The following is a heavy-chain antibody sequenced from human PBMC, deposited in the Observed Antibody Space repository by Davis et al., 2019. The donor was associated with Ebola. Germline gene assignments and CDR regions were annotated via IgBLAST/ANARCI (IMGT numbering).Heavy chain of an antibody. Sequence: GESLKISCAASGFTFTSYSMTWVRQAPGKGLEWVSGISGSGITYYADSVKGRFTFSRDNSKNTLYLQMNSLRAADTAVYYCAKGSLYGSRSITAGVDVWGQGTTVTVSS. CDR2: ISGSGIT. V-gene: IGHV3-23*01. CDR1: GFTFTSYS. J-gene: IGHJ6*02. CDR3: AKGSLYGSRSITAGVDV. D-gene: IGHD4-17*01.